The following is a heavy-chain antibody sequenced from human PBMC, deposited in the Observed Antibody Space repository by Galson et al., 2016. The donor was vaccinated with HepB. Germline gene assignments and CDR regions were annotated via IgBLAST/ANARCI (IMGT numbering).Heavy chain of an antibody. CDR2: INSDGTIS. Sequence: SLRLSCAASGFAFSSHWMHWVRQDLGKGLVWVSRINSDGTISNYADSVKGRFTISRDNAKNTLYLRTDSLRDEDTAIYYCAKCLHMAGRLPYYYGLDVWGQGTTVTVSS. CDR1: GFAFSSHW. V-gene: IGHV3-74*01. J-gene: IGHJ6*02. D-gene: IGHD6-19*01. CDR3: AKCLHMAGRLPYYYGLDV.